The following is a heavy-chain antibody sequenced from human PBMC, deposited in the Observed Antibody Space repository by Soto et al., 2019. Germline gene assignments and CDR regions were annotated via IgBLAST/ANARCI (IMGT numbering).Heavy chain of an antibody. J-gene: IGHJ4*02. CDR3: ARDFQILRFLEWPTSGFDY. Sequence: ASVKVSCKASGYTFTSYAMHWVRQAPGQRLEWMGWINAGNGSTKYSQKFQGRVTITRDTSASTAYMELSSLRSEDTAVYYCARDFQILRFLEWPTSGFDYWGQGTLVTVSS. CDR1: GYTFTSYA. V-gene: IGHV1-3*01. CDR2: INAGNGST. D-gene: IGHD3-3*01.